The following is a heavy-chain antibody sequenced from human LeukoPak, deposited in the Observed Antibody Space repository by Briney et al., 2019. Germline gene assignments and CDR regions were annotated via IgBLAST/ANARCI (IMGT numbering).Heavy chain of an antibody. CDR2: ISSDGRST. Sequence: GGSLRLSCTASGFTFSNYWTYWVRQGPGKGLVWVSRISSDGRSTNYADSVKGRFTISRDNAKNTLFLQVNSLRADDTAVYYCARGRSGNYYDYWGQGTLVTVSS. V-gene: IGHV3-74*01. D-gene: IGHD1-26*01. J-gene: IGHJ4*02. CDR1: GFTFSNYW. CDR3: ARGRSGNYYDY.